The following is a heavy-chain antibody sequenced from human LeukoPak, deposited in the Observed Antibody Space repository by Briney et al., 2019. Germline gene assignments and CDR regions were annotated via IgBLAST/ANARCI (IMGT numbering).Heavy chain of an antibody. CDR3: VREAEMARTYYFDY. CDR1: GFTFSSSS. J-gene: IGHJ4*02. CDR2: ISSTSTYI. Sequence: GGSLRLSCAASGFTFSSSSMNWVRQAPGKGLEWVSSISSTSTYIYYADSVKGRFTISRDNAKNSLSLQMNSLRAEDTAVYYCVREAEMARTYYFDYWGQGTLVTVSS. D-gene: IGHD5-24*01. V-gene: IGHV3-21*01.